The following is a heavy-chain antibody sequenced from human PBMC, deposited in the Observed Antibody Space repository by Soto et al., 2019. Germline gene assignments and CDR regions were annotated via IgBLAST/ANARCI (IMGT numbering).Heavy chain of an antibody. Sequence: GGSLRLSCAASGFTFSSYAMSWVRQAPGKGLEWVSAISGSGGSTYYADSVKGRFTISRDNSKNTLYLQMNSLRAEDTAVYYCAKPSSTMVRGVINYGMDVWGQGTTVTVSS. V-gene: IGHV3-23*01. J-gene: IGHJ6*02. CDR2: ISGSGGST. CDR3: AKPSSTMVRGVINYGMDV. CDR1: GFTFSSYA. D-gene: IGHD3-10*01.